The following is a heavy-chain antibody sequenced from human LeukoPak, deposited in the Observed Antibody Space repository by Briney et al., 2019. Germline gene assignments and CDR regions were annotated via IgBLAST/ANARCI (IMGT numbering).Heavy chain of an antibody. Sequence: SETLSLTCTVSGGSISSSSCYWGWIRQPPGKGLEWIGSIYYSGSTYYNPSLKSRVTISVDTSKNQFSLKLSSVTAADTAVYYCARAPHFFDTSGSRYYFDYWGQGALVTVSS. D-gene: IGHD3-22*01. CDR3: ARAPHFFDTSGSRYYFDY. V-gene: IGHV4-39*07. CDR1: GGSISSSSCY. CDR2: IYYSGST. J-gene: IGHJ4*02.